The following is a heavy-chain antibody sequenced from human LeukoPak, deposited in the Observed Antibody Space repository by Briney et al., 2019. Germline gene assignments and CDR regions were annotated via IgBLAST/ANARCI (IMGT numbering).Heavy chain of an antibody. Sequence: GASVKVSCKASGYTFTGYYMYWVRQAPGQGLEWMGWINPNSGGTNYAQKFQGRVTMTRDTSISTAYMELSRLRSDDTAVYYCARSPLYPLKGNDYWGQGTLVTVSS. CDR3: ARSPLYPLKGNDY. J-gene: IGHJ4*02. CDR2: INPNSGGT. CDR1: GYTFTGYY. V-gene: IGHV1-2*02. D-gene: IGHD2-8*01.